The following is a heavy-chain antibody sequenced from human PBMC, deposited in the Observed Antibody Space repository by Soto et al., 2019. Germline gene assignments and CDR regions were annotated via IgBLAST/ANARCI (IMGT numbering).Heavy chain of an antibody. J-gene: IGHJ3*02. CDR2: INHSGST. V-gene: IGHV4-34*01. D-gene: IGHD6-19*01. Sequence: PSETLSLTCAVYGGSFSGYYWSWIRQPPGKGLEWIGEINHSGSTNYNPSLKSRVTISVDTSKNQFSLKLSSVTAADTAVYYCARELVPGIAVADDAFDIWGQGTMVTVSS. CDR3: ARELVPGIAVADDAFDI. CDR1: GGSFSGYY.